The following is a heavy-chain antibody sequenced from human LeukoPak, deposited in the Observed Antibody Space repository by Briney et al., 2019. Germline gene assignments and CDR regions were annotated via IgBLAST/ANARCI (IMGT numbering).Heavy chain of an antibody. V-gene: IGHV1-18*01. J-gene: IGHJ6*02. CDR1: GYTFTSYG. CDR2: ISAYNGNT. CDR3: ARGDYYGSGSYYRYGMDV. D-gene: IGHD3-10*01. Sequence: ASVKVSCKASGYTFTSYGSSWVRQAPGQGLEWMGWISAYNGNTNYAQKLQGRVTMTTDTSTSTAYMELRSLRSDDTAVYYCARGDYYGSGSYYRYGMDVWGQGTTVTVSS.